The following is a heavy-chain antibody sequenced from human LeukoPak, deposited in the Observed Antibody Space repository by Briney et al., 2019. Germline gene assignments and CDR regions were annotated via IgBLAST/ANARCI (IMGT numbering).Heavy chain of an antibody. CDR1: GFTFSSYA. CDR2: IIGGGGST. D-gene: IGHD6-13*01. CDR3: AKVGSLAAAGTLYYFDY. J-gene: IGHJ4*02. V-gene: IGHV3-23*01. Sequence: GGSLRLSCAASGFTFSSYAMSWVRQAPGKGLEWVLDIIGGGGSTYYADSVKGRFTISRDNSKNTLYLQMNSLRAEDTAVYYCAKVGSLAAAGTLYYFDYWGQGTLVTVSS.